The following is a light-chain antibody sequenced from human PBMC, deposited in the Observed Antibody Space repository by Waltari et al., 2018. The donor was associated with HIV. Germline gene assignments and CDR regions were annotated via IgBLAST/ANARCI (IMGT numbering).Light chain of an antibody. CDR2: DAS. CDR3: HQFGSSTSYT. J-gene: IGKJ2*01. CDR1: QTVSNNY. Sequence: EIVLTQSPATLSLSPGERATISCGASQTVSNNYLAWYQQKPGLAARLIIVDASCRAAGVPDRFSGSGSGTDFTLTISRLEPEDFAVYYCHQFGSSTSYTFGQGTKLEIK. V-gene: IGKV3D-20*01.